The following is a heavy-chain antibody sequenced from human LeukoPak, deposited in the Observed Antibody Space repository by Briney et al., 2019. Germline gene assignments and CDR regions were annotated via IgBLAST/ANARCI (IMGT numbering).Heavy chain of an antibody. Sequence: SQTLSLTCTVAGGSISSYYWSWIRQPPGKGLEWIGYIYYSGSTNYNPSLKSRVTISVDTSTNQFSLKLSAVTAADTAVYYCARDRSSSWYKALTNYYMDVWGKGTTVTVSS. J-gene: IGHJ6*03. CDR2: IYYSGST. V-gene: IGHV4-59*01. D-gene: IGHD6-13*01. CDR1: GGSISSYY. CDR3: ARDRSSSWYKALTNYYMDV.